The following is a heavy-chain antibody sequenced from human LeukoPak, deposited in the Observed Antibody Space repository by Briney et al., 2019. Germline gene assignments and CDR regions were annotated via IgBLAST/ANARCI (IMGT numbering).Heavy chain of an antibody. CDR2: ISSSSHYI. J-gene: IGHJ4*02. Sequence: GGSLRLSCAASGFSFSTYSMNWVRQVPGKGLEWVSYISSSSHYIYYADSVKGRFTISRDNAKNSLYLQMSRLRVEDTAVYYCARGSTIFGPRDYWGQGTLVTVSS. D-gene: IGHD3-3*01. CDR3: ARGSTIFGPRDY. V-gene: IGHV3-21*04. CDR1: GFSFSTYS.